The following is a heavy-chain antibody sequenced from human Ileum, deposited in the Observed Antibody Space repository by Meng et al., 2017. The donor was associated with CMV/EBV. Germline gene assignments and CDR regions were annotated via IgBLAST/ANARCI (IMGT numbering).Heavy chain of an antibody. V-gene: IGHV3-53*01. CDR2: IHSGGAT. Sequence: LSFAASWLSVSSNYMTWVRQAPGKGLEWVSIIHSGGATYYADSVKGRFTISRDNSKNTLYLQMNSLRAEDTAVYYCARDGYSSSWFVTWGHGTLVTVSS. CDR3: ARDGYSSSWFVT. CDR1: WLSVSSNY. J-gene: IGHJ5*01. D-gene: IGHD6-13*01.